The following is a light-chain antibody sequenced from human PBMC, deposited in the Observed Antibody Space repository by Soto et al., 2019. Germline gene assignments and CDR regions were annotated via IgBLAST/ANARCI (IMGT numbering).Light chain of an antibody. CDR3: SLYSSISTHV. J-gene: IGLJ1*01. CDR2: EAS. CDR1: STDFVSYNR. V-gene: IGLV2-18*01. Sequence: QSALTQPRSVSGSPGQSVTISCTGTSTDFVSYNRVSWYQQPPGTAPKLIIYEASIRPSGVPDRFSGSKSGNTASLTISGLQAADEADYYCSLYSSISTHVFGTGTKVTVL.